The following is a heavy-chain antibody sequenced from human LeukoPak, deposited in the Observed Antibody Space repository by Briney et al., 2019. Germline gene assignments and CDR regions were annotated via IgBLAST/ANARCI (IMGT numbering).Heavy chain of an antibody. Sequence: ASVKVSCKASGYTFTSYGISWVRQAPGQGLEWMGWISAYNGNTNYAQKFQGRVTMTRNTSISTAYMELSSLRSEDTAVYYCARWAVGAPWGQGTLVTVSS. D-gene: IGHD1-26*01. CDR3: ARWAVGAP. J-gene: IGHJ5*02. CDR1: GYTFTSYG. CDR2: ISAYNGNT. V-gene: IGHV1-18*01.